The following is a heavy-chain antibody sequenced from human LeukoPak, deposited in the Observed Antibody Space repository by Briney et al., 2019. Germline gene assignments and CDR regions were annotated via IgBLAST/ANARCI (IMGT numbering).Heavy chain of an antibody. J-gene: IGHJ6*02. CDR1: GGSISSYY. Sequence: SETLSLTCTVSGGSISSYYWSWIRQPPGKGLEWIGYIYYSGSTNYNPSLKSRVTISVDTSKNQFSLKLSSVTAADTAVYYCARRGQLGRRQYGMDVWGQGTTVTVSS. CDR2: IYYSGST. CDR3: ARRGQLGRRQYGMDV. D-gene: IGHD6-13*01. V-gene: IGHV4-59*08.